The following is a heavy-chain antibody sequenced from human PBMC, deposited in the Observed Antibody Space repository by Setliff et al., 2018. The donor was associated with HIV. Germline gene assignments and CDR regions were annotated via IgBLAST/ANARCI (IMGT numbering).Heavy chain of an antibody. J-gene: IGHJ3*02. D-gene: IGHD2-21*02. Sequence: SETLSLTCTVSGGSISSGTYYWSWIRQHPGKGLEWIGYIYYSGSTYYNPSLKSRVTISVDTSRNQFSLKLSSVTAADTAVYYCARDMTYDAFDIWGQGTMVTVSS. CDR1: GGSISSGTYY. CDR3: ARDMTYDAFDI. CDR2: IYYSGST. V-gene: IGHV4-31*03.